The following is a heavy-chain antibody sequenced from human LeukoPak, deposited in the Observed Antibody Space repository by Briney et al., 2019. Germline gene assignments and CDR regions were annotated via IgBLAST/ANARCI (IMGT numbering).Heavy chain of an antibody. CDR1: GFTFSDYY. Sequence: PGGSLRLSCAASGFTFSDYYMSWIRQGPGKGLEWVSYIGSSSSSYTRYADSVKGRFTISRDNAKNSLYLQMNSLRAEDTAVYYCVRDQFCSSPSCQGSVFFDYWGQGTLVTVSS. J-gene: IGHJ4*02. D-gene: IGHD2-2*01. V-gene: IGHV3-11*05. CDR3: VRDQFCSSPSCQGSVFFDY. CDR2: IGSSSSSYT.